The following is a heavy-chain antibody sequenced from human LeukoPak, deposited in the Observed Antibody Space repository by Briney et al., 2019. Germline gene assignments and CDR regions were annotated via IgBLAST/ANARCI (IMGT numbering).Heavy chain of an antibody. D-gene: IGHD3-10*01. J-gene: IGHJ6*03. Sequence: GGSLRLSCAASGFTFSSYAMHWVRQAPGKGLEWVAVISYDGSNKYYADSVKGRFTISRDNSKNTLYLQMNSLRAEDTAVYYCARDANFITMVRGVITGGYYYYMDVWGKGTTVTVSS. CDR1: GFTFSSYA. CDR2: ISYDGSNK. V-gene: IGHV3-30*04. CDR3: ARDANFITMVRGVITGGYYYYMDV.